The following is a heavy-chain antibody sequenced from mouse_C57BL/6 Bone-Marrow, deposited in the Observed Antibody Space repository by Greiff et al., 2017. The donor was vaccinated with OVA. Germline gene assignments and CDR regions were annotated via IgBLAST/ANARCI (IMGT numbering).Heavy chain of an antibody. Sequence: QVQLKESGAELARPGASVKLSCKASGYTFTSYGISWVKQRTGQGLEWIGEIYPRSGNTYYNEKFKGKATLTADKSSSTAYMELRSLTSEDSAVYFCARSPIYYYGSSWYCDVWGTGTTVTVSS. D-gene: IGHD1-1*01. J-gene: IGHJ1*03. CDR3: ARSPIYYYGSSWYCDV. V-gene: IGHV1-81*01. CDR1: GYTFTSYG. CDR2: IYPRSGNT.